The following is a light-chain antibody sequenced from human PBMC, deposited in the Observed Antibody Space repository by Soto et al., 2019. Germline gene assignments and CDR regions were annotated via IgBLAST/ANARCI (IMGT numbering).Light chain of an antibody. CDR2: DAP. CDR3: QQRSNWRVT. CDR1: QSVSNNY. Sequence: DIVMTQSPGTLSLSPGERATLSCRASQSVSNNYLAWYQQKPGQAPRLLIYDAPNRATGIPARFSGIWSWTDFTLAISSLEPEDISVYYCQQRSNWRVTFGGGTKVDI. V-gene: IGKV3-11*01. J-gene: IGKJ4*01.